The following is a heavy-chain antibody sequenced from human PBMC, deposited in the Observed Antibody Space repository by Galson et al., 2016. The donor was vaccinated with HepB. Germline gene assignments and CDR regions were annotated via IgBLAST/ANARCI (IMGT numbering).Heavy chain of an antibody. CDR1: GFTFSSYA. CDR2: ISGSGGST. V-gene: IGHV3-23*01. CDR3: AKSSRGYCVGGSCQWFYFDS. D-gene: IGHD2-15*01. Sequence: SLRLSCAASGFTFSSYAMSWVRQAPGKGLEWVSAISGSGGSTYHADSVKGRFTISRDNSKNTLYLQMNSLRVEDTAVYYCAKSSRGYCVGGSCQWFYFDSWGHGTLVTVSS. J-gene: IGHJ4*01.